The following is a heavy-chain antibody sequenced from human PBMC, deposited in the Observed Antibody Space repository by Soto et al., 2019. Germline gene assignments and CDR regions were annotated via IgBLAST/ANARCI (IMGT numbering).Heavy chain of an antibody. D-gene: IGHD6-19*01. J-gene: IGHJ4*02. CDR2: IYYSGST. CDR1: GGSISSSSYY. Sequence: QLQLQESGPGLVKPSETLSLTCTVSGGSISSSSYYWGWIRQPPGKGLEWIGSIYYSGSTYYNPSLKSRVTLSVATSKNQFSLKLSSVTAADTAVYSCARHSSGWYFNNAFAYWGPGTLVTVSS. V-gene: IGHV4-39*01. CDR3: ARHSSGWYFNNAFAY.